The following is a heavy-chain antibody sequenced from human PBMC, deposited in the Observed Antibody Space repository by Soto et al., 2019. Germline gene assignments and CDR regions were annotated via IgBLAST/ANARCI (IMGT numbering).Heavy chain of an antibody. Sequence: EVQLVESGGGLVKPGGSLRLSCAASGFTFSSYSMNWVRQAPGKGLAWVSSISSSSSYIYYADSVKGRFTISRDNAKNSLYLQMNSLRAEDTAVYYCASEGRVYCSSTSCYGHGAFDIWGQGTMVTVSS. CDR1: GFTFSSYS. J-gene: IGHJ3*02. D-gene: IGHD2-2*01. CDR3: ASEGRVYCSSTSCYGHGAFDI. CDR2: ISSSSSYI. V-gene: IGHV3-21*01.